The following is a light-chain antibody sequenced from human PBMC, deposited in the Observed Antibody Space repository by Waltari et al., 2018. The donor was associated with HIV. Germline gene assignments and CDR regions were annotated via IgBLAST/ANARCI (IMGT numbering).Light chain of an antibody. Sequence: IVLTQSPATLSLSPGERAALSCRASQSVGNQLSWYQQKPGQAPRLLINDASNRAPGIPGRFSATGSGTDFTLTINSLESEDFAIYYCQQHTSWPPTFGGGTKVEIK. CDR2: DAS. CDR1: QSVGNQ. CDR3: QQHTSWPPT. V-gene: IGKV3-11*01. J-gene: IGKJ4*01.